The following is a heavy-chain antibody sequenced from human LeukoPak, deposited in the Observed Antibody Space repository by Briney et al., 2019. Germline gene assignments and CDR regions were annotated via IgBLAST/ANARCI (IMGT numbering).Heavy chain of an antibody. D-gene: IGHD3-22*01. Sequence: PGGSLRLSCAVSGFTLSSYAMNWVRRAPGKGLEWVSGISGSGGSTFYADSVQGRFTISRDNSKNTLYLQMNSLGAEDTAVYYCAKTLTRIDYYFDYWGQGTLVTVSS. CDR1: GFTLSSYA. J-gene: IGHJ4*02. V-gene: IGHV3-23*01. CDR3: AKTLTRIDYYFDY. CDR2: ISGSGGST.